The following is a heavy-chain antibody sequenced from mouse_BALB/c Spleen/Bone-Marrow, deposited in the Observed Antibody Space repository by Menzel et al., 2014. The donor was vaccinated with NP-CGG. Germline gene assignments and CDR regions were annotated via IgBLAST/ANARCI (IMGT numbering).Heavy chain of an antibody. J-gene: IGHJ2*01. D-gene: IGHD2-4*01. CDR1: GFNIKDTY. V-gene: IGHV14-3*02. CDR2: IDPANGNT. CDR3: ALYYDYGVGY. Sequence: VQLKQSGAELVKPGASVKLSCTASGFNIKDTYMHWVKQRPEQGLEWIGRIDPANGNTKYDPKFQGKATITADTSSNSAFLQLSSLTSEDTAVDYCALYYDYGVGYWGQGTTLTVSS.